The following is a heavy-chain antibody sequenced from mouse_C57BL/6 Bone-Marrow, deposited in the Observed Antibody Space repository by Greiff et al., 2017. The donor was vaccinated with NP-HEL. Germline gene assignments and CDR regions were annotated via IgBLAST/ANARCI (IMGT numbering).Heavy chain of an antibody. CDR1: GYTFTSYW. Sequence: QVQLQQPGTELVKPGASVKLSCKASGYTFTSYWMHWVKQRPGQGLEWIGNINPSNGGTNYNEKFKSKATLTVDKSSSTAYMQLSSLTSEDSAVYYCARYDYDGRLYYYAMDYWGQGTSVTVSS. D-gene: IGHD2-4*01. J-gene: IGHJ4*01. CDR3: ARYDYDGRLYYYAMDY. V-gene: IGHV1-53*01. CDR2: INPSNGGT.